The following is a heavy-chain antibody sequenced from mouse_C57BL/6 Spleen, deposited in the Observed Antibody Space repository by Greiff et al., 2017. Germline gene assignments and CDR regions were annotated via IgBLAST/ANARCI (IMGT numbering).Heavy chain of an antibody. V-gene: IGHV1-7*01. CDR1: GYSFTSYW. CDR2: INPSSGYP. Sequence: VQLQQSGAELVTPGASVQLSCKASGYSFTSYWMHLVKQRPGQGLEWIGYINPSSGYPKYNQKFKDKATLTADKSSSTAYMQLSSLTYEDSAVYYCAGSNYEDAMDYWGQGTSVTVSA. J-gene: IGHJ4*01. CDR3: AGSNYEDAMDY. D-gene: IGHD2-5*01.